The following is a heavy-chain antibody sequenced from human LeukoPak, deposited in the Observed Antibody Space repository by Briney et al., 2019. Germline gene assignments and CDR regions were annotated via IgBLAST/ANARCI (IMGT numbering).Heavy chain of an antibody. D-gene: IGHD6-19*01. V-gene: IGHV4-38-2*02. CDR2: IYHSGST. CDR1: GYSISSGYY. Sequence: SETLSLTCTVSGYSISSGYYWGWIRQPPGKGLERIGSIYHSGSTYYNPSLKSRVTISVDTSKNQFSLKLSSVTAADTAVYSCARGGSGWYLDYWGQGTLVTVSS. J-gene: IGHJ4*02. CDR3: ARGGSGWYLDY.